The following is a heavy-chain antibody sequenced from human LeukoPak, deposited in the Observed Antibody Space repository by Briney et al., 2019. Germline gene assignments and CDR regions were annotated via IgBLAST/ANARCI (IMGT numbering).Heavy chain of an antibody. CDR3: ARVVADSSGWETLDY. CDR2: IYSGGST. V-gene: IGHV3-66*01. D-gene: IGHD6-19*01. Sequence: GALRLSCAASGFTVSSNYMSWVRQAPGKGLEWVSVIYSGGSTYYADSVKGRFTISRDNSKNSLYLQMNSLRAEDTAVYYCARVVADSSGWETLDYWGQGTLVAVSS. CDR1: GFTVSSNY. J-gene: IGHJ4*02.